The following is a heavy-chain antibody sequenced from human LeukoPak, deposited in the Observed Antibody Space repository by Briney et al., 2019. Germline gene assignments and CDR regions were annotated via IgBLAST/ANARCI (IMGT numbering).Heavy chain of an antibody. CDR1: GFTFSSYS. Sequence: PGGSLRLSCAASGFTFSSYSMNWVRQAPGKGLEWVSYISSSSSTIYYADSVKGRFTISRDNAKNSLYLQMNSLRAEDTAVYYCARMRAYYYDSSGSPGAFDIWGQGTMVTVSS. V-gene: IGHV3-48*04. D-gene: IGHD3-22*01. CDR2: ISSSSSTI. CDR3: ARMRAYYYDSSGSPGAFDI. J-gene: IGHJ3*02.